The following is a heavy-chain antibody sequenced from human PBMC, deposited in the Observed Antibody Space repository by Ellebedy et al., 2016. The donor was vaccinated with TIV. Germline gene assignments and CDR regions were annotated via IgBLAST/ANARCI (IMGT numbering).Heavy chain of an antibody. Sequence: PGGSLRLSCAASGFTFSDYHMSWFRQVPGKGLEWVSYMTNSGGSKDYADAVKGRFTISRDNTENSLYLQMNSLRAEDTAVYYCARGGATSSRYWRNWGQGALVTVSS. D-gene: IGHD2-2*01. CDR2: MTNSGGSK. CDR1: GFTFSDYH. J-gene: IGHJ4*02. CDR3: ARGGATSSRYWRN. V-gene: IGHV3-11*01.